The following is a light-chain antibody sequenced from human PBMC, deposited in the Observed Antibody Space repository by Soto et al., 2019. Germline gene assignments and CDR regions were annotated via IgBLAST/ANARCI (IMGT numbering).Light chain of an antibody. CDR1: SSDVGSYDR. CDR3: SSYTSSSTFV. V-gene: IGLV2-18*02. Sequence: QSALTQPPSVSGSPGQSVTISCTGASSDVGSYDRVSWYQQPPGKAPKLMIYEVTNRPSGVPDRFSGSKSGNTASLTISGLQAEDEADYYCSSYTSSSTFVFGTGTKLTVL. J-gene: IGLJ1*01. CDR2: EVT.